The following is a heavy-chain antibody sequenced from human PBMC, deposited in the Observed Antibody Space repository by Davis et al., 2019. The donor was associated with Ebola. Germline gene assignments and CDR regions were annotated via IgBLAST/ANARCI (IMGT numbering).Heavy chain of an antibody. CDR3: ARRGVDLRISFDY. D-gene: IGHD2-21*01. CDR2: IYPGDSDI. J-gene: IGHJ4*02. V-gene: IGHV5-51*01. CDR1: EYSFPNYW. Sequence: PGGSLRLSCKGTEYSFPNYWIAWVRQKPGKGLEWMGIIYPGDSDIRYSPSFQGQVTFSVDKSMSTAYLQWNSLKASDTAMYYCARRGVDLRISFDYWGQGTLVTVSS.